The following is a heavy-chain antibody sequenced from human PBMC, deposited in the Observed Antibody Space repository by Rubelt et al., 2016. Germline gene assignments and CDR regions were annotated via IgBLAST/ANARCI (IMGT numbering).Heavy chain of an antibody. CDR3: AKGGVRSSSWYVGY. CDR1: GFTFSIYW. CDR2: ISSDGSVT. D-gene: IGHD6-13*01. Sequence: GGGLVQPGGSLRLSCAASGFTFSIYWMHWVRQVPGKGLVWVSCISSDGSVTRYADSVKGRFTISRDNAKNTLYLWMNSLRAEDTAVYYCAKGGVRSSSWYVGYWGQGTLVTVSS. V-gene: IGHV3-74*01. J-gene: IGHJ4*02.